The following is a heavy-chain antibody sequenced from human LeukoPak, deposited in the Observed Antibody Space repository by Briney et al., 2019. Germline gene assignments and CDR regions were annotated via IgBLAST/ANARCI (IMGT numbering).Heavy chain of an antibody. CDR2: INTDGSVT. J-gene: IGHJ4*02. CDR3: VSSRFEF. V-gene: IGHV3-74*01. Sequence: PGGSLRLSCAASGFSFSSSTMHPLRQAPGQGLVYVSRINTDGSVTNYADSVKGRFTISRDNGKNTLFLLMSSLRPEDTAVYDCVSSRFEFWGQGTLVTVSS. CDR1: GFSFSSST.